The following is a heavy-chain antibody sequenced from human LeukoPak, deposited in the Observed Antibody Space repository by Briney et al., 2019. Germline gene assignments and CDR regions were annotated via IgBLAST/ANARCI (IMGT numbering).Heavy chain of an antibody. J-gene: IGHJ4*02. CDR2: IYPGDSDT. D-gene: IGHD3-16*01. CDR1: GYSFTSYW. V-gene: IGHV5-51*01. CDR3: ARRRVREGDFDY. Sequence: GESLKISCKGSGYSFTSYWIGWVRQMSGKGLEWMGIIYPGDSDTRYSPSFQDQVTISADKSISTAHLQWSSLKASDTAMYYCARRRVREGDFDYWGQGTLVTVSS.